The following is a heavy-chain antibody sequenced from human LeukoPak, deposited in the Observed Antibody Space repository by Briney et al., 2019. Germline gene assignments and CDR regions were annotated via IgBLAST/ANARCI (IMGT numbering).Heavy chain of an antibody. Sequence: PGGSLRLSCAASGFTFSSYWMSWVRQAPGKGLEWVANIKQDGSEKYYVDSVKGRFTISRDNAKNSLYLQMNSLRAEDTAVYYCARDRGGWLRFSEPVFDYWGQGTLVTVSS. CDR1: GFTFSSYW. CDR3: ARDRGGWLRFSEPVFDY. V-gene: IGHV3-7*01. D-gene: IGHD5-12*01. CDR2: IKQDGSEK. J-gene: IGHJ4*02.